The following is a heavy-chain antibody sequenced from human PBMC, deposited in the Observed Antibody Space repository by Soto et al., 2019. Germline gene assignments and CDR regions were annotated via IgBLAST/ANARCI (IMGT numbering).Heavy chain of an antibody. D-gene: IGHD3-9*01. Sequence: SETLSLTCTVSGGSISSYYWSWIRQPPGKGLEWIGYIYYSGSTNYNPSLKSRVTISVDTSKNQFSLKLSSVTAADTAVYYCARTGYFDWLFHFDDWGQGTLVTVSS. J-gene: IGHJ4*02. CDR3: ARTGYFDWLFHFDD. V-gene: IGHV4-59*01. CDR1: GGSISSYY. CDR2: IYYSGST.